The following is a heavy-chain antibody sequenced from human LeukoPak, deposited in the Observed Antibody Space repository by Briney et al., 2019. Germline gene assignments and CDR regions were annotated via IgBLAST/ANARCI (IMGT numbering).Heavy chain of an antibody. CDR1: GGSFSGYY. Sequence: SETLSLTCAVYGGSFSGYYWSWIRQPPGKGLEWIGEINHSGSTNYNPSLKSRVTISVDTSKNQFSLKLSSVTAADTAVYYCARATIAVAGDFDYWGQGTLVTVSS. J-gene: IGHJ4*02. D-gene: IGHD6-19*01. CDR2: INHSGST. CDR3: ARATIAVAGDFDY. V-gene: IGHV4-34*01.